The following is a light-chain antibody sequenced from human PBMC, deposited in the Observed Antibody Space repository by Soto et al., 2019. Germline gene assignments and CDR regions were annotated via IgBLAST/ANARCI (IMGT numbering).Light chain of an antibody. CDR1: QSVSTNY. CDR3: HQRQSWPRT. CDR2: GAS. V-gene: IGKV3D-20*02. Sequence: DIVLTQSPGTLSLSPGERATLSCRASQSVSTNYLAWYQQKPGQAPRLLISGASSRATGIPDRFSGSGSGTDFTLTISSLAPDDFAIYYCHQRQSWPRTFGQGTKVDIK. J-gene: IGKJ1*01.